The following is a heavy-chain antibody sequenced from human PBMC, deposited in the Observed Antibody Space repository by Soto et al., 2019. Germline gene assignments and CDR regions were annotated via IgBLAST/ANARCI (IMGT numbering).Heavy chain of an antibody. CDR3: AREHPGGSGSPPSYYYSGWDV. V-gene: IGHV3-23*01. J-gene: IGHJ6*01. D-gene: IGHD3-10*01. CDR1: GFTLSSYA. Sequence: DVQLLESGGHWVQPGGSLRLSCSASGFTLSSYAMSWVRQAPGKGLEWVSSISAGGDMTYNSDSVRGRFTISRDNSNNALFMQMHKLTIEDTVLYYGAREHPGGSGSPPSYYYSGWDVWGQGPTVIVS. CDR2: ISAGGDMT.